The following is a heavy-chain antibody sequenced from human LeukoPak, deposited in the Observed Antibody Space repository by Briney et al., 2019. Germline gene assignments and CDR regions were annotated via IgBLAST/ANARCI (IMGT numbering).Heavy chain of an antibody. V-gene: IGHV4-59*01. D-gene: IGHD1-14*01. J-gene: IGHJ6*03. CDR2: IYYSDST. Sequence: PSETLSLTCTVSGGSINNYFWSWLRQPPGKGRECIAYIYYSDSTNYKHSLKSRVTVSVDTSKNQFSVKLSSVTAADTAVYYCARFPGGAEYRHYYYMDGGGTGTTVTVSS. CDR3: ARFPGGAEYRHYYYMDG. CDR1: GGSINNYF.